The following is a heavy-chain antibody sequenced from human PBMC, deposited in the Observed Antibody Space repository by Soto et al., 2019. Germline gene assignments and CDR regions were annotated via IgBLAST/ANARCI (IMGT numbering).Heavy chain of an antibody. D-gene: IGHD3-22*01. V-gene: IGHV4-30-4*01. Sequence: SETLSLTCIVSGGSISSGDYYWSWIRQPPGKGLEWIGYIYYSGSTYYNPSLKSRVTISVDTSKNQFSLKLSSVTAADTAVYYCARVVVTRNYYDSSGYSIVAFDICGQGP. CDR1: GGSISSGDYY. J-gene: IGHJ3*02. CDR3: ARVVVTRNYYDSSGYSIVAFDI. CDR2: IYYSGST.